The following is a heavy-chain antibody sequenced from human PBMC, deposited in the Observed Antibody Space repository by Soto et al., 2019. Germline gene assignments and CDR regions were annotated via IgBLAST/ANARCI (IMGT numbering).Heavy chain of an antibody. Sequence: PGGSLRLSCAASGFTFSSYAMSWVRQAPGKGLEWVSAISGSGGSTYYADSVKGRFTISRDNSKNTLYLQMNSLRAEDTAVYYCAKDGLRYFDWLLNWFDPWGQGTPVTVSS. D-gene: IGHD3-9*01. V-gene: IGHV3-23*01. CDR3: AKDGLRYFDWLLNWFDP. CDR1: GFTFSSYA. J-gene: IGHJ5*02. CDR2: ISGSGGST.